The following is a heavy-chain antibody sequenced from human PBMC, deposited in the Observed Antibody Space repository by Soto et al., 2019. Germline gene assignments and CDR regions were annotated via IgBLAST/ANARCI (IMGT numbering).Heavy chain of an antibody. CDR2: ISGSDGT. CDR3: TTDSYFTLKVVRFDY. D-gene: IGHD3-22*01. CDR1: GFTFSSYA. J-gene: IGHJ4*01. V-gene: IGHV3-23*01. Sequence: GGSLRLSCAASGFTFSSYAMSWVRQAPGKGLEWVSAISGSDGTYYADSVKGRFTISRDNSKNTLYLQMNSLKTEDTAVYYCTTDSYFTLKVVRFDYWGLGTLVTVSS.